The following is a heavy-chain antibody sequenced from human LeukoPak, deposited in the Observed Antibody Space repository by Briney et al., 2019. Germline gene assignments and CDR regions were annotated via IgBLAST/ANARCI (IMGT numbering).Heavy chain of an antibody. D-gene: IGHD6-13*01. J-gene: IGHJ4*02. CDR2: INHSGST. CDR3: ARARGSSWYLDY. CDR1: GGSFSGYY. Sequence: SETLSLTCAVYGGSFSGYYWSWIRQPPGKGLEWIGEINHSGSTNYNPSLKSRVTISVDTSKDQFSPKLSSVTAADTAVYYCARARGSSWYLDYWGQGTLVTVSS. V-gene: IGHV4-34*01.